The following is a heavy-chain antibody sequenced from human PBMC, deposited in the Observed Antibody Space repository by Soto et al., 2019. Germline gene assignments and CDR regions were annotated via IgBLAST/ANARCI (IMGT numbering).Heavy chain of an antibody. CDR1: GGSISSYY. CDR2: IYYSGST. J-gene: IGHJ5*02. Sequence: NPSETLSLTCTVSGGSISSYYWSWIRQPPGKGLEWIGYIYYSGSTNYNPSLKSRVTISVDTSKNQFSLRLSSVTAADTAVYYCARDSLIAVAGFGYNWFDPWGQGTLVTVSS. V-gene: IGHV4-59*01. D-gene: IGHD6-19*01. CDR3: ARDSLIAVAGFGYNWFDP.